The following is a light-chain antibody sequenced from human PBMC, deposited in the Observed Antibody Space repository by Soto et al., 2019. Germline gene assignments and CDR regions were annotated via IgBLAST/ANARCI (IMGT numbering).Light chain of an antibody. CDR2: TTS. Sequence: DIQMTQSPSSLSASVGDRVTITCRASQDIRNDIGWYQQKPGQAPKRLIYTTSNLQTGGPSRFSGSGSGTELTLTINNLPPEDFATYYCLQHHSYPYTSGQGTKLEIK. J-gene: IGKJ2*01. V-gene: IGKV1-17*02. CDR3: LQHHSYPYT. CDR1: QDIRND.